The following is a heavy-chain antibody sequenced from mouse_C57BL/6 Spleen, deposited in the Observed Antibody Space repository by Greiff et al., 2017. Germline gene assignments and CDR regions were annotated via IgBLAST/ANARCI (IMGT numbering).Heavy chain of an antibody. D-gene: IGHD1-1*01. CDR2: INPSSGYT. J-gene: IGHJ4*01. CDR3: ARCADYYGSSYYAMDY. CDR1: GYTFTSYT. Sequence: VQLQQSGAELARPGASVKMSCKASGYTFTSYTMHWVKQRPGQGLEWIGYINPSSGYTKYNQKFKDKATLTADKSSSTAYMQLSSLTSEDSAVXYGARCADYYGSSYYAMDYWGQGTSVTVSS. V-gene: IGHV1-4*01.